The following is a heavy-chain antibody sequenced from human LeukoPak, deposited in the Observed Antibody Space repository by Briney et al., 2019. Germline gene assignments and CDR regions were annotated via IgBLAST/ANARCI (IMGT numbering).Heavy chain of an antibody. CDR3: ARDGEQQLVLDY. D-gene: IGHD6-13*01. CDR2: ISTSSSYI. J-gene: IGHJ4*02. V-gene: IGHV3-21*01. CDR1: GFTFSSYS. Sequence: PGGSLRLSCAASGFTFSSYSMNWVRQAPGEGLEWVSSISTSSSYIYYADSVKGRFTISRDNSKNTLYLQMNSLRAEDTAVYYCARDGEQQLVLDYWGQGALVTVSS.